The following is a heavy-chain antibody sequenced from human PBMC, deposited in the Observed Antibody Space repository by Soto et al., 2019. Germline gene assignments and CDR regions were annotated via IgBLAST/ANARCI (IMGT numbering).Heavy chain of an antibody. J-gene: IGHJ6*02. V-gene: IGHV1-18*01. CDR2: ISAYNGNT. Sequence: QVPLVQSGAEVKKPGASVKVSCKASGYTFTSYGISWVRQAPGQGLEWMGWISAYNGNTNYAQKLQGRVTMTTDTSTSTAYMELRSLRSDDTAVYYCARAWGGYDSYYGGNYYYYGMDVWGQGTTVTVSS. CDR1: GYTFTSYG. D-gene: IGHD5-12*01. CDR3: ARAWGGYDSYYGGNYYYYGMDV.